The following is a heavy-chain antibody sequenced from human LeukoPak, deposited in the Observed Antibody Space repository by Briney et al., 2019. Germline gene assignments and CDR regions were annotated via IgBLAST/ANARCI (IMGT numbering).Heavy chain of an antibody. CDR1: GFTVSSNY. D-gene: IGHD3-22*01. V-gene: IGHV3-66*01. J-gene: IGHJ3*01. CDR2: IYSGGST. Sequence: GGSLTLSCAASGFTVSSNYMSWVRQAPGKGLEWVSVIYSGGSTYYADSVKGRFTISRVNSKNTLYLQMNSLRAEDTAVYYCARAVHYYDSLGAAFDLWGQGTMVTVSS. CDR3: ARAVHYYDSLGAAFDL.